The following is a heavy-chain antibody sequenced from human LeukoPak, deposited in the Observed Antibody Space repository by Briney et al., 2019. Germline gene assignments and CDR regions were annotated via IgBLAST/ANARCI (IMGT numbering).Heavy chain of an antibody. V-gene: IGHV3-33*01. CDR3: ARARTTRGFDY. D-gene: IGHD4-17*01. J-gene: IGHJ4*02. CDR1: GFTFNSYG. Sequence: LRLSCAASGFTFNSYGIHWVRQAPGKGLEWVALIWYDGSNKYYADSVKGRFTISRDNSKNTLYLQMNSLRAEDTAVYYCARARTTRGFDYWGQGTLVTVSS. CDR2: IWYDGSNK.